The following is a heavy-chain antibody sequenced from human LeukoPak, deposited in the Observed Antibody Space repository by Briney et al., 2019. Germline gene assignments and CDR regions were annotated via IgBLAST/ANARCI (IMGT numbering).Heavy chain of an antibody. CDR3: ARGVTSWPQGPYHFDY. J-gene: IGHJ4*02. CDR1: GFTFNDYA. D-gene: IGHD2-2*01. V-gene: IGHV3-30*02. CDR2: IESNGNEK. Sequence: GSLRLSCAVSGFTFNDYAMNSVRQAPGKGLEWVASIESNGNEKYSSDSLKGRFTISRDNSKNTLYLQMNTVRPEDTALFYCARGVTSWPQGPYHFDYWGQGILITVSS.